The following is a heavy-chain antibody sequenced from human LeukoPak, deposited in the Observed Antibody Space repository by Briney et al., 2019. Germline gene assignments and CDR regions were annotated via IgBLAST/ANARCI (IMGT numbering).Heavy chain of an antibody. D-gene: IGHD7-27*01. J-gene: IGHJ6*02. CDR2: ISYDGSNK. V-gene: IGHV3-30*19. CDR1: GFTFSSYG. Sequence: GRSLRLSCAASGFTFSSYGMHWVRQAPGKGLEWVTVISYDGSNKYYADSVKGRFTISRDNSKNTLSLQMNSLRAEDTAVYYCARDRELTGVTYYYYYGMDVWGQGTTVTVSS. CDR3: ARDRELTGVTYYYYYGMDV.